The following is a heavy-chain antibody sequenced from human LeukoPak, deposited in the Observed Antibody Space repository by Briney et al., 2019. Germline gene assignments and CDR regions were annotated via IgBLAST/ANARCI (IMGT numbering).Heavy chain of an antibody. Sequence: SQTLSLTCTVSGGSISSDGYYWSWIRQHPGKGLEWIGYIYYSGTTYYNPSLKSRVTISVNTSRNQFSLNLSSVTAADTAVYYWGRVNSGLLIFNYWGQGTLVTVSS. CDR2: IYYSGTT. CDR3: GRVNSGLLIFNY. J-gene: IGHJ4*02. D-gene: IGHD3-16*01. V-gene: IGHV4-31*03. CDR1: GGSISSDGYY.